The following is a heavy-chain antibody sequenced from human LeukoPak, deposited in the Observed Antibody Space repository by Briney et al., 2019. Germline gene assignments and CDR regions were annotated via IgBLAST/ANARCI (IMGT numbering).Heavy chain of an antibody. V-gene: IGHV3-9*01. CDR2: IGWNSGSI. Sequence: GGSRRLSWAASGFTFDDYAMHGVRQAPGKGREWVSGIGWNSGSIGYADSVKGRFTISRDNAKNSLYLQMNSLRAEDTAVYYCARDDRIAAAGISYRRGPYYYYGMDVWGQGTTVTVSS. CDR3: ARDDRIAAAGISYRRGPYYYYGMDV. CDR1: GFTFDDYA. D-gene: IGHD6-13*01. J-gene: IGHJ6*02.